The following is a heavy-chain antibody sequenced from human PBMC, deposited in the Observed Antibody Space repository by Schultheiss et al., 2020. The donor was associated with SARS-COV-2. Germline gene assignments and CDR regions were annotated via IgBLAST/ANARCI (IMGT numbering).Heavy chain of an antibody. CDR1: GFTFSSYA. Sequence: GGSLRLSCAASGFTFSSYAMHWVRQAPGKGLEWVSSITSGGSTIYYADSVKGRFTISRDNVKNSLYLQMNSLRAEDTAIYYCARGKMGFDYWGQGTLVTVSS. CDR3: ARGKMGFDY. CDR2: ITSGGSTI. D-gene: IGHD2-8*01. V-gene: IGHV3-48*03. J-gene: IGHJ4*02.